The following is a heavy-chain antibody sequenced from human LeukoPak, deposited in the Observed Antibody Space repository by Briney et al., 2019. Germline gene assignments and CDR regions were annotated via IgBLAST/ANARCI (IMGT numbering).Heavy chain of an antibody. CDR3: ARDCSSTSCYAAHKDAFDI. Sequence: SETLSLTCTVSGGSISSSSYYWGWIRQPPGKGLEWIGSIYYSGSTYYNPSLKSRVTISVDTSKNQFSLKLSSVTAADTAVYYCARDCSSTSCYAAHKDAFDIWGQGTMVTVSS. V-gene: IGHV4-39*07. CDR1: GGSISSSSYY. D-gene: IGHD2-2*01. J-gene: IGHJ3*02. CDR2: IYYSGST.